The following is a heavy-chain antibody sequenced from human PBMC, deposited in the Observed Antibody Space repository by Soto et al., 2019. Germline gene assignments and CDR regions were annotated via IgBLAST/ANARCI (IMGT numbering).Heavy chain of an antibody. J-gene: IGHJ6*02. CDR3: ARLPGSSSWYEEDYYGMDV. D-gene: IGHD6-13*01. CDR2: INHSGST. V-gene: IGHV4-34*01. Sequence: SETLSLTCAVYGGSFSGYYWSWIRQPPGKGLEWIGEINHSGSTNYNPSLESRVTISVDTSKNQFSLKLSSVTAADTAVYYCARLPGSSSWYEEDYYGMDVWGQGTTVTVSS. CDR1: GGSFSGYY.